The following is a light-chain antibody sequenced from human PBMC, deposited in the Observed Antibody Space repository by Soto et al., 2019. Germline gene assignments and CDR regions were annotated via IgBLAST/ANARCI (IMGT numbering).Light chain of an antibody. J-gene: IGKJ2*01. CDR3: QQYNNWPPSMYT. V-gene: IGKV3-15*01. CDR2: GAS. Sequence: EVLMTQSPPTLSLSPGERATLSCRASQTIYTNLAWYQQKTGQAPRLLIYGASTRATGIPVRFSGSGSGTEFTLTISSLQSEDFAVYYCQQYNNWPPSMYTFGQGT. CDR1: QTIYTN.